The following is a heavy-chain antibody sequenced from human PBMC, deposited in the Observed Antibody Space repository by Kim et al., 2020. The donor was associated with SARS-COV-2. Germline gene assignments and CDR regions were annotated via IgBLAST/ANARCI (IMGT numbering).Heavy chain of an antibody. CDR1: GFSFDRYW. CDR2: RVAEGIQK. CDR3: ARVGYCAGDGCRGRDWFDP. D-gene: IGHD2-21*01. V-gene: IGHV3-7*04. Sequence: GGSLRLSCAASGFSFDRYWLTCGLQFAGEGRGCVAKRVAEGIQKFDVEFMEGRLTISRDNARNSVYLQLNSPSVEDTAVYYCARVGYCAGDGCRGRDWFDPWGHGPLVTVSA. J-gene: IGHJ5*02.